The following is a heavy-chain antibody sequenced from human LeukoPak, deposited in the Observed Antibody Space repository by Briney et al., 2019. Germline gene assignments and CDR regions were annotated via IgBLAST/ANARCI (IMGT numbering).Heavy chain of an antibody. D-gene: IGHD3-10*01. CDR3: AKGLWFGELLSHFDY. CDR2: ISWNSGSI. J-gene: IGHJ4*02. CDR1: GFTFDDYA. V-gene: IGHV3-9*01. Sequence: GGSLRLSCAASGFTFDDYAIHWVRQAPGKGLEWVSGISWNSGSIGYADSVKGRFTISRDNAKNSLYLQTNSLRAEDTALYYCAKGLWFGELLSHFDYWGQGTLVTVSS.